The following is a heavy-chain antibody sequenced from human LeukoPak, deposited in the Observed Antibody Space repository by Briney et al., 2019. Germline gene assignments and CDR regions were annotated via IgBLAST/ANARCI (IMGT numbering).Heavy chain of an antibody. CDR1: GFTFSLNW. CDR2: IIQDGSDK. J-gene: IGHJ4*02. Sequence: GGSLRLSCEASGFTFSLNWMSGVRQAPGKGLEWVANIIQDGSDKYYVDSVKGRFTISRDNAKNSLYLQMNSLRVEDTAVYYCARDFSDTSGCFDYWGQGTLVTVSS. D-gene: IGHD3-22*01. CDR3: ARDFSDTSGCFDY. V-gene: IGHV3-7*01.